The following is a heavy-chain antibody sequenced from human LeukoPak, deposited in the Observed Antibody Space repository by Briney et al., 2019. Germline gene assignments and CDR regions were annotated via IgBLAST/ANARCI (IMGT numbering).Heavy chain of an antibody. CDR2: INHSGST. D-gene: IGHD3-22*01. V-gene: IGHV4-34*01. J-gene: IGHJ4*02. CDR1: GGSFSCYY. Sequence: SETLSLTCAVYGGSFSCYYWSWIRQPPGKGLEWIGEINHSGSTNYNPSLKSRVTISVDTSKSQFSLKLSSVTAADTAVYYCARVGRHYDSSGYYFLDYWGQGTLVTVSS. CDR3: ARVGRHYDSSGYYFLDY.